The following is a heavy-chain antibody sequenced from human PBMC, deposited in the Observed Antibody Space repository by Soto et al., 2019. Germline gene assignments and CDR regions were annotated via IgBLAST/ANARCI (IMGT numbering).Heavy chain of an antibody. J-gene: IGHJ5*02. D-gene: IGHD3-3*01. V-gene: IGHV4-34*01. Sequence: QVQLQQWGAGLLKPSETLSLICAVYGGSFSGYYWSWIRQPPGKGLEWIGEINHSGSTNYNPSLKSRVTISVDTSKNQFSLKLSSVTAADTAVYYCARGTRITIFGVVMNWFDPWGQGTLVTVSS. CDR1: GGSFSGYY. CDR2: INHSGST. CDR3: ARGTRITIFGVVMNWFDP.